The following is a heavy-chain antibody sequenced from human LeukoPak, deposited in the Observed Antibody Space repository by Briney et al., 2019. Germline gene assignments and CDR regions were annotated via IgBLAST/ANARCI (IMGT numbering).Heavy chain of an antibody. J-gene: IGHJ3*02. CDR3: AKAMACYDIQTGRGIAFDI. Sequence: GGSLRLSCAASGFTFDDFAMHWVRQSPGRSLEWVSLISWNGNNINYADSVKGRFTISRDNNRNSLFLQMNSLRAEDTALYYCAKAMACYDIQTGRGIAFDIWGQGTMVTVSS. D-gene: IGHD3-9*01. V-gene: IGHV3-43D*03. CDR1: GFTFDDFA. CDR2: ISWNGNNI.